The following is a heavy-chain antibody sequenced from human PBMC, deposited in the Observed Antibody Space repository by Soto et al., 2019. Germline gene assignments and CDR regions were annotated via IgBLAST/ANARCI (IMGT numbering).Heavy chain of an antibody. Sequence: PSETLSLTCTVSGGSISSGGDYWSWIRQHPGKGLEWIGYIYYSGSTCYNPSLKSRVTISVDTSKNQFSLKLSSVTAADTAVYYCARGVPPSHRCSGGSCYANWFDPWGQGTLVTVSS. CDR3: ARGVPPSHRCSGGSCYANWFDP. J-gene: IGHJ5*02. V-gene: IGHV4-31*03. CDR1: GGSISSGGDY. D-gene: IGHD2-15*01. CDR2: IYYSGST.